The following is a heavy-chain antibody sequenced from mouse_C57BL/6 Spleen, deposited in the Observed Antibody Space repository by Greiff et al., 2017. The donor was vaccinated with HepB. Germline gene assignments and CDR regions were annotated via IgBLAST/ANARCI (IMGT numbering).Heavy chain of an antibody. J-gene: IGHJ1*03. CDR1: GYTFTSYW. Sequence: QVQLQQPGAELVMPGASVKLSCKASGYTFTSYWMHWVKQRPGQGLEWIGEIDPSDSYTNYNQKFKGKSTLTVDKSSSTAYMQLSSLTSEDSAVYYCARRGYYYGSHWYFDVWGTGTTVTVSS. D-gene: IGHD1-1*01. CDR2: IDPSDSYT. V-gene: IGHV1-69*01. CDR3: ARRGYYYGSHWYFDV.